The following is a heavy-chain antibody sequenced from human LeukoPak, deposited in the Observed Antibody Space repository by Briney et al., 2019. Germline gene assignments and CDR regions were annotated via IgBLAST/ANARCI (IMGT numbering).Heavy chain of an antibody. J-gene: IGHJ6*02. Sequence: GASVRVSCKASGYTFTGDYMHWGRQAPGQGLEWRGWINPNSGGTNYAQKFQGRVTMTRDTSISTAYMELSRLRSDDTAVYYCARVRGIAAAGRTYYYGMDVWGQGTTVTVSS. CDR2: INPNSGGT. CDR1: GYTFTGDY. V-gene: IGHV1-2*02. CDR3: ARVRGIAAAGRTYYYGMDV. D-gene: IGHD6-13*01.